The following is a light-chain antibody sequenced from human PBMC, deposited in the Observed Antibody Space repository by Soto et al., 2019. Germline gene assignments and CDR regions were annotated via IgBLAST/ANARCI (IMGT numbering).Light chain of an antibody. CDR2: KAS. CDR3: QQYKSFPPWT. J-gene: IGKJ1*01. V-gene: IGKV1-5*03. CDR1: QSISSW. Sequence: DIPMTQSPSTLSASVGDRVTITCRASQSISSWLAWYQQKPGKAPKLLIYKASSLESGVPSRFSGSGSGTEFTLTISSLQPDDFATYYCQQYKSFPPWTFGQGTKVEIK.